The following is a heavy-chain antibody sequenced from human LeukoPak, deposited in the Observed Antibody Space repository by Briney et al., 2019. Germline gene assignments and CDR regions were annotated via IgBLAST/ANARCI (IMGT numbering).Heavy chain of an antibody. J-gene: IGHJ4*02. CDR3: ARVLTAPGGF. D-gene: IGHD6-13*01. CDR1: GYTFTGYY. V-gene: IGHV1-2*02. CDR2: INPNSGGT. Sequence: ASVKVSCKASGYTFTGYYMHWVRQAPGQGLEWMGWINPNSGGTSYAQKFQGRVTMTRDTSISTAYMELTRLRSDDTAVYFCARVLTAPGGFWGQGTLVTVSS.